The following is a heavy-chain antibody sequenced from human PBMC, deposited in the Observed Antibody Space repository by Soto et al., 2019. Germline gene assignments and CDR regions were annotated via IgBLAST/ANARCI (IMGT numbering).Heavy chain of an antibody. D-gene: IGHD1-26*01. Sequence: GASVKVSCKASGGTFSTSSINWVRQAPGQRPEWMGNILPIFGTADYAQKFQDRVTITADKSTNTAYMELRSLFSEDTAVYYCARSRGTGTYPHDFQPWGQGTLVTVSS. V-gene: IGHV1-69*06. CDR1: GGTFSTSS. J-gene: IGHJ1*01. CDR3: ARSRGTGTYPHDFQP. CDR2: ILPIFGTA.